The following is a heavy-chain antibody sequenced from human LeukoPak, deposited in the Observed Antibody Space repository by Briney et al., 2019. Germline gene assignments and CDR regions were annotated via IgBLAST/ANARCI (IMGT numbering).Heavy chain of an antibody. CDR1: GGSISSSSYY. D-gene: IGHD3-10*01. CDR3: ARDRLLWFGELDY. CDR2: IYYSGST. J-gene: IGHJ3*01. Sequence: SETLSLTCTVSGGSISSSSYYWGWIRQPPGKGLEWIGSIYYSGSTYYNPSLKSRVTISVDTSKNQISLKLRSLTAADTAVYYCARDRLLWFGELDYWGQGTMVTVSS. V-gene: IGHV4-39*07.